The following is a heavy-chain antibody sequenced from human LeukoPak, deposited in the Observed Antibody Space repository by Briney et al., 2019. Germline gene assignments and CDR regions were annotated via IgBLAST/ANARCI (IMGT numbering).Heavy chain of an antibody. CDR2: INTNTRNP. Sequence: ASVKVSCKASGYTFTSYAMNWVRQAPGQGLEWMGWINTNTRNPTYAQGFTGRFVFSLDTSVSTAYLQISSLKAEDTAVYYCAREDGILWFGELEPWGQGTLVTVSS. V-gene: IGHV7-4-1*02. J-gene: IGHJ5*02. CDR1: GYTFTSYA. CDR3: AREDGILWFGELEP. D-gene: IGHD3-10*01.